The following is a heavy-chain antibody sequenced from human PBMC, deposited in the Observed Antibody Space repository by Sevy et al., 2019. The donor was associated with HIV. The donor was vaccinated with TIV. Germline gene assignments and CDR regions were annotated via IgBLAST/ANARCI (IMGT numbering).Heavy chain of an antibody. V-gene: IGHV4-34*01. J-gene: IGHJ4*02. CDR1: GGSFSGYF. Sequence: SETLSLTCAVSGGSFSGYFWNWIRQSPGKGLEWIGEINHTGSLKYNPSLKSRVTISVDASKSQLSLHLRSVTAADTAVYYCARGRQAFVVVVPSTVPFDYWGRGTLVTVSS. CDR2: INHTGSL. CDR3: ARGRQAFVVVVPSTVPFDY. D-gene: IGHD2-2*01.